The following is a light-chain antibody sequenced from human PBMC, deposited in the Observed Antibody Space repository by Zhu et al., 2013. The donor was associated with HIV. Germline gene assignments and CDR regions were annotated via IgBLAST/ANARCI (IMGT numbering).Light chain of an antibody. Sequence: EIVLTQSPPTLSLSPGETAALSCRASQSVSVNLAWFQLKPGQAHKVLVYGASTRATGIPDRFSGSGSGTDFTLTISRLEPEDSAVYYCQQYGASPWTFGQGTKVE. V-gene: IGKV3-20*01. CDR2: GAS. CDR3: QQYGASPWT. CDR1: QSVSVN. J-gene: IGKJ1*01.